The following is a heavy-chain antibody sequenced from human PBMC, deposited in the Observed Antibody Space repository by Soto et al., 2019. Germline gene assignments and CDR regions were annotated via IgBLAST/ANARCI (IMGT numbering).Heavy chain of an antibody. CDR3: AIPLPKQQLVRGAFDH. CDR2: SIPVFGTA. Sequence: QVQLVQSGAEVKKPGSSVKLSCKTSGGTFRNYAINWVRQAPGQGLEWMGGSIPVFGTANYAQTFQGRFTITAVESTSTAYMDLSSRRSEDTAVYYCAIPLPKQQLVRGAFDHWGQGPLVTVAS. CDR1: GGTFRNYA. D-gene: IGHD6-13*01. V-gene: IGHV1-69*01. J-gene: IGHJ4*02.